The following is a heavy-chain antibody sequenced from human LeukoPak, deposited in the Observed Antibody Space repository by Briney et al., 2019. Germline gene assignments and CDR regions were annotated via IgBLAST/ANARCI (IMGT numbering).Heavy chain of an antibody. Sequence: GGSLRLSCAASGFSFGGYGMHWVRQAPGKGLEWVAFIRYDGSNKYYADSVKGRFTISRDNSKNTLYLQMNSLRAEDTAVYYCAKVPQYYYGSGSYYDYYFDYWGQGTLVTVSS. CDR2: IRYDGSNK. V-gene: IGHV3-30*02. J-gene: IGHJ4*02. CDR3: AKVPQYYYGSGSYYDYYFDY. D-gene: IGHD3-10*01. CDR1: GFSFGGYG.